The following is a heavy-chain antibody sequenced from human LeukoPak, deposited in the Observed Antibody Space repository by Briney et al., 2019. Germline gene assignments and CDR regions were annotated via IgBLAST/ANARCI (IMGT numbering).Heavy chain of an antibody. CDR3: ARARGSGYLASSSY. CDR1: GGSISSYY. J-gene: IGHJ4*02. D-gene: IGHD3-22*01. V-gene: IGHV4-4*07. CDR2: IYTSGST. Sequence: SETLSLTCTVSGGSISSYYWSWIRQPAGKGLEWIGRIYTSGSTNYNPSLKSRVTMSVDTSKNQVSLKVSSVTAADTAVYYCARARGSGYLASSSYWGQGTLVTVSS.